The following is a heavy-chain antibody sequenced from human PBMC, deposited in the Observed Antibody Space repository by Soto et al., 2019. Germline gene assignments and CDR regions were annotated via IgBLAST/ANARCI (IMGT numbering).Heavy chain of an antibody. Sequence: EVHLVESGGGLVQPGGSLRLSCVASGFAFDAYWMHWVRQVPGEGPVWVSRIDYDGTTTTYADSVKGRFTISRDNAKNTLYLQMNSLRAEDTGIYYCTREPRPSSAGTGAYWGQGTLVTVSS. J-gene: IGHJ4*02. CDR3: TREPRPSSAGTGAY. D-gene: IGHD6-13*01. CDR1: GFAFDAYW. CDR2: IDYDGTTT. V-gene: IGHV3-74*01.